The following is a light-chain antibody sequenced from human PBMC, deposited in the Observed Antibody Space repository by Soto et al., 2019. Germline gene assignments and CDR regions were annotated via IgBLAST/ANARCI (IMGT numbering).Light chain of an antibody. Sequence: EIVLTQSPGTLSLSPGERATLSCRASQSVSSSYLAWYQRKPGQAPRHLIYGASTRDTGIPDRFSGSGSGTDFTLTISRLEPEDCAVYYCQQYGNSPITFGQGTRLEIK. CDR3: QQYGNSPIT. V-gene: IGKV3-20*01. CDR2: GAS. J-gene: IGKJ5*01. CDR1: QSVSSSY.